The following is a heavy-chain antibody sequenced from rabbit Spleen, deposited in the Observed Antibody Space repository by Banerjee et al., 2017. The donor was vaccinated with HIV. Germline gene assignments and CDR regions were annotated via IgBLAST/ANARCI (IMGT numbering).Heavy chain of an antibody. J-gene: IGHJ4*01. CDR1: GIDFSNYYY. D-gene: IGHD1-1*01. CDR2: IYAGSSGST. V-gene: IGHV1S45*01. Sequence: QEQLVESGGGLVKPGGTLTLTCKASGIDFSNYYYMCWVRQAPGKGLELIACIYAGSSGSTYYASWAKGRFTISKTSSTTVTLQMTSLTAADTATYFCARDDFDTEGWYYNLWGPGTLVTVS. CDR3: ARDDFDTEGWYYNL.